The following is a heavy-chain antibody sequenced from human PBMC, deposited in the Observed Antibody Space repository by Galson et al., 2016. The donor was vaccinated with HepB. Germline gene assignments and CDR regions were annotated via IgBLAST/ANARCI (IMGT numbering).Heavy chain of an antibody. CDR3: ARDARHRSTWYLAFDI. CDR2: IIPIFGSA. CDR1: GGTFSSYA. Sequence: SVKVSCKASGGTFSSYAISWVRQAPGQGLEWMGGIIPIFGSANYAQKFQGRLTLTADESTSTAYMELSSLRSEDTAVYYCARDARHRSTWYLAFDIWGQGTMLTVSS. D-gene: IGHD6-13*01. J-gene: IGHJ3*02. V-gene: IGHV1-69*13.